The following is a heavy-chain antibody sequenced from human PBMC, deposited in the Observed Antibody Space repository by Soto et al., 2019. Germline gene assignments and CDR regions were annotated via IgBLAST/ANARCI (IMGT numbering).Heavy chain of an antibody. V-gene: IGHV5-51*01. CDR3: ARYCSGGSCYRPSYQFDY. CDR2: IYPGDSDT. J-gene: IGHJ4*02. CDR1: GYSFAGYW. D-gene: IGHD2-15*01. Sequence: GESLKISCKGSGYSFAGYWIGWVRQMPGKGLDWMGVIYPGDSDTRYSPSFQGQVTISADKSISTAYLQWSSLKASDTAMYYCARYCSGGSCYRPSYQFDYWGQGTLVTVSS.